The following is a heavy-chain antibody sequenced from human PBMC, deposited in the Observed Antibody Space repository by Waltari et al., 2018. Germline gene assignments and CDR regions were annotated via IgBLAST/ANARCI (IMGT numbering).Heavy chain of an antibody. J-gene: IGHJ5*02. CDR2: RNHSGNT. D-gene: IGHD2-15*01. Sequence: RLQLQESGPGLLKPSETLSLTCTVSGGSITMRTSFWGWIRQPPGKGLEWIGSRNHSGNTYYNPSLKNGVTISVDRSKNQFSLKVNSVTAADTAVYYCVRDRERVALLNWFDPWGQGTLVTVSS. CDR1: GGSITMRTSF. CDR3: VRDRERVALLNWFDP. V-gene: IGHV4-39*06.